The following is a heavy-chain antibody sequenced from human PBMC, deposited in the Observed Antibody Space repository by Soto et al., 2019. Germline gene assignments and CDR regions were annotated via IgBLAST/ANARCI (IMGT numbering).Heavy chain of an antibody. CDR3: ARVEGRQQLVVPTLFGY. CDR2: ISAYNGNT. J-gene: IGHJ4*02. V-gene: IGHV1-18*01. D-gene: IGHD6-13*01. Sequence: QVQLVQSGAEVKKPGASGKVSCKASGYTFTSYVTSGVRQAPGQGLEWMGWISAYNGNTNYAQKLQGRVTMTTDKSKSSACMGLRSLISDDTSVDYCARVEGRQQLVVPTLFGYWGQGTLGTVS. CDR1: GYTFTSYV.